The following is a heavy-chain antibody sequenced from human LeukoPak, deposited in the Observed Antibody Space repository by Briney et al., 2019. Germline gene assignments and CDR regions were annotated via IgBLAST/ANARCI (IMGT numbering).Heavy chain of an antibody. CDR1: GDSIDSYY. Sequence: PSETLSLTCTVSGDSIDSYYWSWIRQPAGKGLEWIGRIYTGGSTEYNPSLKSRVTMSVDTSKNQFSLKLSSVTAADTAVYYCARDSIGITAAGTNWGQGTLVTVSS. V-gene: IGHV4-4*07. CDR3: ARDSIGITAAGTN. D-gene: IGHD6-13*01. CDR2: IYTGGST. J-gene: IGHJ4*02.